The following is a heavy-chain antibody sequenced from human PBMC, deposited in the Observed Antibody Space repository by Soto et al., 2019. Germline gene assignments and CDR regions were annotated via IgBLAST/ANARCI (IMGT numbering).Heavy chain of an antibody. J-gene: IGHJ5*02. V-gene: IGHV2-5*02. CDR1: GFSLSTSGAA. CDR3: AHRATMTIFGLIIDNGIWFDP. CDR2: IYWDGDK. Sequence: QINLMESGPPLVKPTQTLTLTCTFSGFSLSTSGAAVGWVRQPPGRALEWLALIYWDGDKRYNASLGNRLTITKDTSMNQVVLTLTNVDPADTATYYCAHRATMTIFGLIIDNGIWFDPWGQGTRVIVSS. D-gene: IGHD3-3*01.